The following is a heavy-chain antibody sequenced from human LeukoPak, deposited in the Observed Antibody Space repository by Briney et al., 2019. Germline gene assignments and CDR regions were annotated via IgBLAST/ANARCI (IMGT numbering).Heavy chain of an antibody. J-gene: IGHJ4*02. CDR3: ARGRVSTMARGVRVY. D-gene: IGHD3-10*01. Sequence: PGGSLRLSCAASGFTFSSYSMNWVRQAPGKGLEWVSYISSSSSTIYYADSVRGRFTISRDTAKNPLFLKINSLRAEATAVYYWARGRVSTMARGVRVYWGQGTLVTVSS. CDR2: ISSSSSTI. V-gene: IGHV3-48*01. CDR1: GFTFSSYS.